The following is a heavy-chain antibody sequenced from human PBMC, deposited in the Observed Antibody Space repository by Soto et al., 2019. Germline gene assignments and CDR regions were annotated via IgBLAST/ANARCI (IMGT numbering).Heavy chain of an antibody. CDR1: GGSISSYY. D-gene: IGHD3-10*01. CDR3: ARVKRGVIRVGWYFDL. J-gene: IGHJ2*01. V-gene: IGHV4-59*01. Sequence: QVQLQESGPGLVKPSETLSLTCTVSGGSISSYYWSWIRQPPGKGLEWIGYIYYSGSTNYNPSLKSRVTISVDTSKNQFSLKLSSVTAADTAVYYCARVKRGVIRVGWYFDLWGRGTLVTVSS. CDR2: IYYSGST.